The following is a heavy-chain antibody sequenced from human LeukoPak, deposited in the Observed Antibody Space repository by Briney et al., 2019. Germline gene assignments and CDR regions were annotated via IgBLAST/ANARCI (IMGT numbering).Heavy chain of an antibody. CDR1: GFTFNKCW. V-gene: IGHV3-7*01. CDR2: INQDGSEK. CDR3: ATDRR. J-gene: IGHJ4*02. Sequence: GGSLRLSCAASGFTFNKCWMSWVRQAPGKGLEWVANINQDGSEKYYVDSVKGRFTISRDNAKNSLYLQMNSLRGEDTAVYNCATDRRWGQGTLVTVSS.